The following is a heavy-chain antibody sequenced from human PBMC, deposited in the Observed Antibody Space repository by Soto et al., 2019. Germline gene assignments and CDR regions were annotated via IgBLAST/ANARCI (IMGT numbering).Heavy chain of an antibody. J-gene: IGHJ6*04. CDR2: IVPIFGTT. CDR3: ARVEAVAGLYNYHGLDV. Sequence: QVQLVQSGAEVKKPGSSVKVSCKVSGGTFSNYAIDWVRLAPGHGLEWMGGIVPIFGTTYHTQKFQGRATIIADDSTTTAYLEMSSLRSEDTAIYYCARVEAVAGLYNYHGLDVWGKGTAVTVSS. V-gene: IGHV1-69*12. D-gene: IGHD6-19*01. CDR1: GGTFSNYA.